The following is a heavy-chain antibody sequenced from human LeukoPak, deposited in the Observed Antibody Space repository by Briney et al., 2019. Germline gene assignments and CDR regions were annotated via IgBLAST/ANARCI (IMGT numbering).Heavy chain of an antibody. CDR3: AKGPIGSRWLFFDY. J-gene: IGHJ4*02. D-gene: IGHD2-2*01. CDR1: GYTFSSYA. CDR2: MSGSGGRT. Sequence: HPGGSLRLSCAASGYTFSSYAMCWVREAPGEGLECVSGMSGSGGRTYYADSVRGRFTISRDNSKNTLYLQMNSLRAEDTAVYYCAKGPIGSRWLFFDYWGQGTLVTVSS. V-gene: IGHV3-23*01.